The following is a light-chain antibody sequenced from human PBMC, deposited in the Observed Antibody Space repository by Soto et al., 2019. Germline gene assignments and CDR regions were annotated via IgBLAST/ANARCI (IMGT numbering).Light chain of an antibody. CDR1: QSVSSSY. V-gene: IGKV3-20*01. J-gene: IGKJ1*01. CDR3: HQYDSSPVT. CDR2: GAS. Sequence: EIVLTQSPGTLSLSPGERATLSCRASQSVSSSYLAWYQQKPGQAPRLLIYGASSRATGIPDRFSGSGSGTDFTLTISRLEPEECAVYYCHQYDSSPVTFGQGTKVEIK.